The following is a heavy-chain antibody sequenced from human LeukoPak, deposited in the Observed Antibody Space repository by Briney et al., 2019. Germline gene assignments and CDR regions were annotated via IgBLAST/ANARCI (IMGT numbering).Heavy chain of an antibody. J-gene: IGHJ6*03. CDR1: GYTFTNYG. V-gene: IGHV1-18*01. CDR3: ARLRKEADIVVVPAASNYYYMDV. D-gene: IGHD2-2*01. Sequence: ASVKVSCKASGYTFTNYGVSWVRQAPGQGLEWMGWINTYNGNTNHAQNLQGRVTMTTDTSTSTAYMELRSLRSDDTAVYYCARLRKEADIVVVPAASNYYYMDVWGKGTTVTVSS. CDR2: INTYNGNT.